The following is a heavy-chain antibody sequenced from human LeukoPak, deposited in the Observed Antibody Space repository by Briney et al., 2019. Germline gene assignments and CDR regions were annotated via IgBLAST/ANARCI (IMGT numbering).Heavy chain of an antibody. CDR1: GFTFTSSA. CDR3: AAGRYCSGGSCYSGAFDI. Sequence: ATSVKVSCKASGFTFTSSAVQWVRQARGQRLEWIGWIVVGSGNTNYAQKFQERVTITRDMSTSTAYMELSSLRSEDTAVYYCAAGRYCSGGSCYSGAFDIWGQGTMVTVSS. CDR2: IVVGSGNT. J-gene: IGHJ3*02. D-gene: IGHD2-15*01. V-gene: IGHV1-58*01.